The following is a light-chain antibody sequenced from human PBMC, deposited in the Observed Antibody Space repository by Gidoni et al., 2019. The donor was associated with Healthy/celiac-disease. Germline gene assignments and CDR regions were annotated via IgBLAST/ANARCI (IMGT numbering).Light chain of an antibody. CDR3: QQYNNWLRWT. Sequence: EIVMTQSPATLSVSPGERATLSCRASQRVSSNLAWYQQKPGQAPRLLIYGASTRATGIPARFSGSGSGTEFTLTISSLQSEDFAVYYCQQYNNWLRWTFGQGTKVEIK. CDR2: GAS. CDR1: QRVSSN. J-gene: IGKJ1*01. V-gene: IGKV3-15*01.